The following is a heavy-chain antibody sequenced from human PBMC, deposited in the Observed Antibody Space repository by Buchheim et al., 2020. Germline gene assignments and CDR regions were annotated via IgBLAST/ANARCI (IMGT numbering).Heavy chain of an antibody. CDR1: GFTFSSYS. D-gene: IGHD3-10*01. J-gene: IGHJ6*02. CDR2: ISSSSSYI. Sequence: EVQLVESGGGLVKPGGSLRLSCAASGFTFSSYSMNWVRQAPGKGLEWVSSISSSSSYIYYADSVKGRFTISRDNAKNSLYLQMNSLRAEDTAVYYCASIRGVSYYYYYGMDVWGQGTT. V-gene: IGHV3-21*01. CDR3: ASIRGVSYYYYYGMDV.